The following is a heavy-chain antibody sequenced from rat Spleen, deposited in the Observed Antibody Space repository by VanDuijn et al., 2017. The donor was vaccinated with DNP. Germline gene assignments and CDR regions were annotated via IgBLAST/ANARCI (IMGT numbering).Heavy chain of an antibody. D-gene: IGHD1-11*01. CDR3: AREGVYGDY. CDR1: GFTFSDYN. V-gene: IGHV5S10*01. J-gene: IGHJ2*01. Sequence: EVQLVESGGGLVQAGRSLKLSCAASGFTFSDYNMAWVRQAPKKGLEWVAAITPSGYRTYYTDSVKGRFTISRDNAKNTLYLQMNSLRSEDTATYYCAREGVYGDYWGQGVMVTVSS. CDR2: ITPSGYRT.